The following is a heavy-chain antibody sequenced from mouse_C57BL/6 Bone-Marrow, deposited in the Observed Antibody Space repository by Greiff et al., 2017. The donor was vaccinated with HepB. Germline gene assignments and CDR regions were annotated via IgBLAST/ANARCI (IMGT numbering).Heavy chain of an antibody. V-gene: IGHV2-2*01. CDR1: GFSLTSYG. J-gene: IGHJ4*01. D-gene: IGHD2-3*01. Sequence: VQGVESGPGLVQPSQSLSITCTVSGFSLTSYGVHWVRQSPGKGLEWLGVIWSGGSTDYNAAFISRLSISKDNSKSQVFFKMNSLQADDTAIYYCARPDGYYFYYAMDYWGQRTSVTVSS. CDR2: IWSGGST. CDR3: ARPDGYYFYYAMDY.